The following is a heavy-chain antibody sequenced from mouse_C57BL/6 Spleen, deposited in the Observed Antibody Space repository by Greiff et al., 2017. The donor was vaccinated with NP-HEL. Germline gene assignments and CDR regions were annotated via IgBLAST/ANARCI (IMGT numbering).Heavy chain of an antibody. CDR2: IHPNSGST. Sequence: QVQLQQPGAELVKPGASVKLSCKASGYTFTSYWMHWVKQRPGQGLEWIGMIHPNSGSTNYNEKFKSKATLTVDKSSSTAYMQLSSLTSEDSAVYYCARLGGSSGFFDYWGQGTTLTVSS. CDR3: ARLGGSSGFFDY. D-gene: IGHD3-2*02. CDR1: GYTFTSYW. V-gene: IGHV1-64*01. J-gene: IGHJ2*01.